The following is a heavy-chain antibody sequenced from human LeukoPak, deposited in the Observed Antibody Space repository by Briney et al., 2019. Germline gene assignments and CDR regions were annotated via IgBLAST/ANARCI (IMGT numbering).Heavy chain of an antibody. CDR3: ASGGGFGELQVDY. D-gene: IGHD3-10*01. V-gene: IGHV1-69*13. J-gene: IGHJ4*02. CDR1: GGTFSSYA. CDR2: IIPIFGTA. Sequence: SVNVSCKASGGTFSSYAISWVRQAPGQGLEWMGGIIPIFGTANYAQKFQGRVTITAGESTSTAYMELSSLRSEDTAVYYCASGGGFGELQVDYWGQGTLVTVSS.